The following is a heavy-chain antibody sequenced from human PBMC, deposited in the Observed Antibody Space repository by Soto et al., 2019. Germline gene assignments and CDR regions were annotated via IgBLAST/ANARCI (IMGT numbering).Heavy chain of an antibody. CDR3: AHRAELGLS. J-gene: IGHJ5*02. V-gene: IGHV3-23*01. CDR1: GFTFSSYA. D-gene: IGHD3-10*01. CDR2: IGGSGVSA. Sequence: EVQLLESGGGLVQPGGSLRLSCAASGFTFSSYAMSWVRQAPGRGLEWVSDIGGSGVSAYYADSVKVRFTISRDNSKNTLYLQLNRLRGEDTAVYYCAHRAELGLSWGKGTLVTVSS.